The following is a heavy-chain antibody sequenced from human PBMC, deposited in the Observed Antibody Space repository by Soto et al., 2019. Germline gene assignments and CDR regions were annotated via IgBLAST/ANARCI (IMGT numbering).Heavy chain of an antibody. Sequence: QLQRQESGSGLVKPSQTLSLTCAVSGGSISSGGYSWSWIRQPPGKGLEWIGYIYHSGSTYYNPSLKSRVTISVDRSKNQFSLKLCSVPAAYTAVYYCARGGYHLYGMDVWGQGTTVTVSS. CDR3: ARGGYHLYGMDV. D-gene: IGHD2-2*01. CDR1: GGSISSGGYS. CDR2: IYHSGST. V-gene: IGHV4-30-2*01. J-gene: IGHJ6*02.